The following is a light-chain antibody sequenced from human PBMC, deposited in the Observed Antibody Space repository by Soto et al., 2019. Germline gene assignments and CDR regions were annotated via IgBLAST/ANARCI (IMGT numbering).Light chain of an antibody. V-gene: IGLV2-14*01. J-gene: IGLJ2*01. Sequence: QSALTQPASASGSPGQSVTISCTGTSSDVGGYNYVSWYQQYPGKAPKFMIYEVSHRPSGVPNRFSGSKSGNTASLTISGLQAEDEADYYCTSYTTSNTLIFGGGTKLTVL. CDR3: TSYTTSNTLI. CDR2: EVS. CDR1: SSDVGGYNY.